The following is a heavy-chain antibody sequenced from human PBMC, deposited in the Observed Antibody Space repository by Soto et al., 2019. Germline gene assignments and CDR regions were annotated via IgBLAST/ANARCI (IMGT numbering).Heavy chain of an antibody. V-gene: IGHV1-18*01. Sequence: QVQLVQSGDEVKKPGASVKVNYKASGYIFVNYGIAWVRQAPGQGLEWMGWISPYTGNTHSATKVQGRLTMTTDTSTSTAYMDLGSLTSDDSAVYYCVMVDNYVTPTPQDVWGQGTTVTVSS. CDR3: VMVDNYVTPTPQDV. CDR1: GYIFVNYG. D-gene: IGHD3-16*01. CDR2: ISPYTGNT. J-gene: IGHJ6*02.